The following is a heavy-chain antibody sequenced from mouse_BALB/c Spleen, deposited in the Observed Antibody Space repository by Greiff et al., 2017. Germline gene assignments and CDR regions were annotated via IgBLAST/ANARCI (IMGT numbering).Heavy chain of an antibody. CDR3: ARDGAQITTATYYYGMDY. CDR2: IWAGGST. D-gene: IGHD1-2*01. Sequence: VKLQESGPGLVAPSQSLSITCTVSGFSLTSYGVHWVRQPPGKGLEWLGVIWAGGSTNYNSALMSRLSISKDNSKSQVFLKMNSLQTDDTAMYYCARDGAQITTATYYYGMDYWGQGTSVTVSS. V-gene: IGHV2-9*02. J-gene: IGHJ4*01. CDR1: GFSLTSYG.